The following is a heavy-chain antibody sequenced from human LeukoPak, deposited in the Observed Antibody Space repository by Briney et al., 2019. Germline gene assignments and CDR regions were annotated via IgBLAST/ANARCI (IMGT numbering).Heavy chain of an antibody. CDR3: ARHVLFSTSYSYWFDP. J-gene: IGHJ5*02. Sequence: SETLSLTCSVSGASISSYFWSWIRQPPGKGLEWIAFTYVTGYTNYNPSLKSRVTISLDTSKSQVSLKINSVTAADTAVYYCARHVLFSTSYSYWFDPWGQGTLVTVSS. CDR1: GASISSYF. CDR2: TYVTGYT. V-gene: IGHV4-59*08. D-gene: IGHD3-10*01.